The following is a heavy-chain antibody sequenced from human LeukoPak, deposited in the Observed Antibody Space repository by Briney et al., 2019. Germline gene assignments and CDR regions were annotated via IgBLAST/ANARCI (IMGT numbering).Heavy chain of an antibody. Sequence: PEGSLRLSCKGSGYSFTSYWIGWVRQMPGKGLEWMGIIYPGDSDTRYSPSFQGQVTISADKSISTAYLQWSSLKASDTAMYYCARHGLKTYYDFWSGSDVWGQGTTVTVSS. V-gene: IGHV5-51*01. CDR3: ARHGLKTYYDFWSGSDV. CDR2: IYPGDSDT. CDR1: GYSFTSYW. J-gene: IGHJ6*02. D-gene: IGHD3-3*01.